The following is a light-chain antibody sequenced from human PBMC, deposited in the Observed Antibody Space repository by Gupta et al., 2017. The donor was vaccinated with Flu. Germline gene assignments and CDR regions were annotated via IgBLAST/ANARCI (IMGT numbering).Light chain of an antibody. V-gene: IGLV1-40*01. CDR1: SSNIGAGYD. CDR3: QSYDSSLSDWV. Sequence: QSVLTQPPSVSGAPGQMVTFSCTGNSSNIGAGYDVHWYQQLPGTAPKVLIHANSSRPSVVPDRFSGSKSDTSASLAITGLQAEDEADYFCQSYDSSLSDWVFGGGTKLTVL. J-gene: IGLJ3*02. CDR2: ANS.